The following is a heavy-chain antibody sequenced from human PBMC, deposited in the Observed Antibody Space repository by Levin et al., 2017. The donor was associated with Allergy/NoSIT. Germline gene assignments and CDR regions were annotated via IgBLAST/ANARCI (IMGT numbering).Heavy chain of an antibody. CDR1: GFTFSDHY. V-gene: IGHV3-72*01. J-gene: IGHJ6*04. CDR2: IANKGGNYNT. D-gene: IGHD1-26*01. Sequence: GGSLRLSCAGSGFTFSDHYIDWVRQAPGKGLEWVGRIANKGGNYNTQYAASMKGRFTISRDDSKNSVYLQMSSLKTEDTAVYYCADVGLSYGFDVWGEGTAVTVSS. CDR3: ADVGLSYGFDV.